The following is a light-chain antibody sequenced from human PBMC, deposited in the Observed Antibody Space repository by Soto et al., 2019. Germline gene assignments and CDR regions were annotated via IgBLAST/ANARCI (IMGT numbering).Light chain of an antibody. Sequence: DIQMTQSPSSLSSSFGDRVTITCRADQAIGNDLGWYHQKPGKAPKLLIYAASSLQSGVPSRFSGSGSGTDFTLTISRLQTEDGATYYCQQSYSTPRTFGQGTKVDI. V-gene: IGKV1-39*01. CDR3: QQSYSTPRT. CDR2: AAS. J-gene: IGKJ1*01. CDR1: QAIGND.